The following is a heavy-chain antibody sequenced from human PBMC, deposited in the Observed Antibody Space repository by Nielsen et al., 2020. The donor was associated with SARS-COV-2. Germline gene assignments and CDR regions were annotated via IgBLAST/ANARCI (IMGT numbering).Heavy chain of an antibody. CDR1: GYKFTDNW. Sequence: SCKASGYKFTDNWIGWVRQMPGKGLEWMGIIYPGDSDTRYSPSFQGQVTMSVDTSTDTAYLEWRSLKASDTATYYCARYDDWFDPWGQGTLVTVTS. CDR2: IYPGDSDT. J-gene: IGHJ5*02. CDR3: ARYDDWFDP. D-gene: IGHD1-1*01. V-gene: IGHV5-51*01.